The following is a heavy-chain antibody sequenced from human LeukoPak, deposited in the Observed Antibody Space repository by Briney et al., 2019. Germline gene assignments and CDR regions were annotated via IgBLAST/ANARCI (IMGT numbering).Heavy chain of an antibody. V-gene: IGHV3-23*01. CDR1: GFTFSSYA. CDR3: AKALYCSGGSCYPNYYYYMDV. Sequence: PGGSLRLSCAASGFTFSSYAMSWVRQAPGKGLEWVSAISGSGGSTYYADSVKGRFTISRDNSKNTLYLQMNSLRAEDTAVYYCAKALYCSGGSCYPNYYYYMDVWGKGTMVTVSS. J-gene: IGHJ6*03. CDR2: ISGSGGST. D-gene: IGHD2-15*01.